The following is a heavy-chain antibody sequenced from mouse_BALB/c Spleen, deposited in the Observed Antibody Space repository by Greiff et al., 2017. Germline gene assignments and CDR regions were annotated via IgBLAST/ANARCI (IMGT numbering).Heavy chain of an antibody. CDR2: ISSGSSTI. J-gene: IGHJ2*01. V-gene: IGHV5-17*02. Sequence: EVKLVESGGGLVQPGGSRKLSCAASGFTFSSFGMHWVRQAPEKGLEWVAYISSGSSTIYYADTVKGRFTISRDNPKNTLFLQMTSLRSEDTAMYYCARSLLDYWGQGTTLTVSS. CDR1: GFTFSSFG. CDR3: ARSLLDY.